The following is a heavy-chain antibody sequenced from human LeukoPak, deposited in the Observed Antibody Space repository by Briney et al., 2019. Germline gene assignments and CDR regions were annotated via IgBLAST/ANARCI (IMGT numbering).Heavy chain of an antibody. CDR1: GYSFTSYW. Sequence: GESLKIYCKGSGYSFTSYWLGWVRQMPGKGLEWVGIIYPGDSDTRYSPSFQGQVTISADKSISTAYLQWSSLKASDTAMYYCARLPEVGDLDNWFDPWGQGTLVTVSS. CDR3: ARLPEVGDLDNWFDP. V-gene: IGHV5-51*01. CDR2: IYPGDSDT. D-gene: IGHD1-26*01. J-gene: IGHJ5*02.